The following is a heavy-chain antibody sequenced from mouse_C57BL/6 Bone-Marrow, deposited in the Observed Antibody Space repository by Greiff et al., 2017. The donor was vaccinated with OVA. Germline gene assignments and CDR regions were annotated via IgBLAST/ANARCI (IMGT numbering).Heavy chain of an antibody. J-gene: IGHJ4*01. V-gene: IGHV3-8*01. CDR3: AKSTTAFSGAVEY. CDR1: GYSITSDY. Sequence: EVQLVESGPGLAKPSQSLSLTCSATGYSITSDYWNWIRKFPGNKLEYMGYISDSGSTYYNPSLKSRISITRDTSKNQYYLRLNSVTTEDTATYYCAKSTTAFSGAVEYWGQGTSVTVSS. CDR2: ISDSGST. D-gene: IGHD1-2*01.